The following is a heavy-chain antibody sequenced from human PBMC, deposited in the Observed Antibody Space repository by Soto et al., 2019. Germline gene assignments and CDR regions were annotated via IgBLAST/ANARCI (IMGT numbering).Heavy chain of an antibody. CDR1: GFTFNRHA. Sequence: GGSLRLSCTASGFTFNRHAMTWVRQAPGKGLEWVSGLSDSGGSIYYADSVKGRFTISRDNSMNTLYLQMNTLRAEYTAVYYCAKVSSAWYAGFFDLWGQGTLVTVSS. CDR2: LSDSGGSI. J-gene: IGHJ4*02. V-gene: IGHV3-23*01. D-gene: IGHD2-8*01. CDR3: AKVSSAWYAGFFDL.